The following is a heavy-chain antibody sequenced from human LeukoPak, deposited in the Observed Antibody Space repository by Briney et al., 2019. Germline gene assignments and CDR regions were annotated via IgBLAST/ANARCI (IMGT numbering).Heavy chain of an antibody. D-gene: IGHD2-15*01. CDR1: GYTFTSYG. V-gene: IGHV1-18*01. CDR2: INAYKGDT. Sequence: KVSCTASGYTFTSYGISWVRQAPGQGLEWMGRINAYKGDTNYVHKLQGRVTISTDTSTNSPYLELKSLRADDTAVYYCSRGGCSSGGSCFMNWFDPWGQGTLVTVSS. J-gene: IGHJ5*02. CDR3: SRGGCSSGGSCFMNWFDP.